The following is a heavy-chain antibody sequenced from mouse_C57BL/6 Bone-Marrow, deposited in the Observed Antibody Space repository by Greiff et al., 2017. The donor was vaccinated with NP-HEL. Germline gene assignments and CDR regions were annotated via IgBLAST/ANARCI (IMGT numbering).Heavy chain of an antibody. Sequence: EVQRVESGEGLVKPGGSLKLSCAASGFTFSSYAMSWVRQTPEKRLEWVAYISSGGDYIYYADTVKGRFTISRDNARNTLYLQMSSLKSEDTAMYYCTRDRTAQATYYAMDYWGQGTSVTVSS. CDR1: GFTFSSYA. CDR2: ISSGGDYI. J-gene: IGHJ4*01. D-gene: IGHD3-2*02. CDR3: TRDRTAQATYYAMDY. V-gene: IGHV5-9-1*02.